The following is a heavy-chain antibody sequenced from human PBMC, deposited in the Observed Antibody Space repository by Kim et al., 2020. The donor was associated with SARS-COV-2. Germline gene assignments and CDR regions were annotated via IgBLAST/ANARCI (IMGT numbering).Heavy chain of an antibody. CDR2: INHSGST. Sequence: SETLSLTCAVYGGSFSGYYWSWIRQPPGKGLEWIGEINHSGSTNYNPSLKSRVTISVDTSKNQFSLKLSSVTAADTAVYYCARGLRITMVRGVPFDYWG. CDR3: ARGLRITMVRGVPFDY. CDR1: GGSFSGYY. J-gene: IGHJ4*01. V-gene: IGHV4-34*01. D-gene: IGHD3-10*01.